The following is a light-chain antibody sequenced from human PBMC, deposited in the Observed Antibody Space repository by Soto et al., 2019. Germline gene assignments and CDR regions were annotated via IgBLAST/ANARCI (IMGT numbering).Light chain of an antibody. V-gene: IGLV1-44*01. CDR1: SSNIGSNA. CDR3: AAWNDHLNGPSYV. Sequence: QSVLTQPPSASGTPGQKVTISCSGSSSNIGSNAVNWYQQVPGTAPKLLIYSDDQRPSGVPDRFSGSKSGTSASLAISGLQSEDEADYICAAWNDHLNGPSYVFGTGTKATVL. J-gene: IGLJ1*01. CDR2: SDD.